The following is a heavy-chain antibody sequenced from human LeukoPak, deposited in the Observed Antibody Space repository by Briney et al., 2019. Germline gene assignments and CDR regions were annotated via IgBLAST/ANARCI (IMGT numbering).Heavy chain of an antibody. V-gene: IGHV4-59*08. CDR3: ARRGGSLFDP. J-gene: IGHJ5*02. Sequence: PSETLSLTCTVSGGSISRYYWNWIRQPPGKGLEWIGYIYYSGSTNYNPSLKSRVTISLDTSKNQFSLNLSSVTATDTAVYYCARRGGSLFDPWGQGTLVTVSS. CDR2: IYYSGST. CDR1: GGSISRYY. D-gene: IGHD3-10*01.